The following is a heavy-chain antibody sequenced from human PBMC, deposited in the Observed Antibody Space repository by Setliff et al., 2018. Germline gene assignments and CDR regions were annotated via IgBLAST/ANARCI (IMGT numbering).Heavy chain of an antibody. J-gene: IGHJ5*01. CDR2: IYSSGNT. V-gene: IGHV4-61*05. D-gene: IGHD1-1*01. Sequence: PSETLSLTCTISGDSISDISYYWSWIRQPPGKGLEWIGDIYSSGNTNYNPSLKSRVTISVDTSKNQFSLRLTSVTAADTAIYYCASRTTGPGGWFDYWGQGALVTVSS. CDR1: GDSISDISYY. CDR3: ASRTTGPGGWFDY.